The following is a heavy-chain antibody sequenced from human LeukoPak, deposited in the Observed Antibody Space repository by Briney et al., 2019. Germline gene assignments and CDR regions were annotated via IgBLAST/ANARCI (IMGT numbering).Heavy chain of an antibody. V-gene: IGHV3-33*01. CDR3: ARSDCSSSSCYFLSYYAMDV. D-gene: IGHD2-2*01. CDR1: GFTFSTYG. Sequence: GRSLRLSCAASGFTFSTYGIHWVRQAPGKGLEWVAVIWYDGTNKYYADSVKGRFAISRDNSKNTVFLQMTGLRAEDTAVYYCARSDCSSSSCYFLSYYAMDVWGRGTAVTVSS. J-gene: IGHJ6*02. CDR2: IWYDGTNK.